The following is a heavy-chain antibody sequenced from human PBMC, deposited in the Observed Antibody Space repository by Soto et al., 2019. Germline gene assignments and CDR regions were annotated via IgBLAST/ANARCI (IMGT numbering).Heavy chain of an antibody. CDR3: ARGYCSSTICYIWDNWFDP. Sequence: PSETLSLTCTVSGGSISSGGYYWSWIRQHPGKGLEWIGYIYYSGSTYYNPSLKSRVTISVDTSKNQFSLKLSSVTAADTAVYYCARGYCSSTICYIWDNWFDPWGQGTLVTVSS. CDR2: IYYSGST. CDR1: GGSISSGGYY. V-gene: IGHV4-31*03. D-gene: IGHD2-2*02. J-gene: IGHJ5*02.